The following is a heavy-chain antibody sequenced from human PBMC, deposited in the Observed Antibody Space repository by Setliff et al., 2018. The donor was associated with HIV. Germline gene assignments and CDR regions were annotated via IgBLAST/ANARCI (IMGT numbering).Heavy chain of an antibody. CDR3: ARGFTIFGVGFSADPTGNWFDT. CDR1: GGSFSGFY. Sequence: PSETLSLTCAVYGGSFSGFYWSWIRQAPGKGLEWIGEINHSGKTNYNPSLKSRITLSVDTSENQFALKLASVTAADTAVYYCARGFTIFGVGFSADPTGNWFDTWGQGTLVTVS. D-gene: IGHD3-3*01. J-gene: IGHJ5*02. V-gene: IGHV4-34*01. CDR2: INHSGKT.